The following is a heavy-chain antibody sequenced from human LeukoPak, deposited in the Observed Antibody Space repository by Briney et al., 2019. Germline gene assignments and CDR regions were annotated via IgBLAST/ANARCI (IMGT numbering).Heavy chain of an antibody. D-gene: IGHD2-2*01. J-gene: IGHJ4*01. CDR1: GGSFSCYY. V-gene: IGHV4-34*01. Sequence: PSETLSLTCGVDGGSFSCYYWSWMRQPPGKGLEWIGEINHSGSTNYNPSLKSRVTISVDTSKNQFSLKLSSVTAADTAVYYCASQESSTWYYSYYSGHGTLVTVSS. CDR3: ASQESSTWYYSYY. CDR2: INHSGST.